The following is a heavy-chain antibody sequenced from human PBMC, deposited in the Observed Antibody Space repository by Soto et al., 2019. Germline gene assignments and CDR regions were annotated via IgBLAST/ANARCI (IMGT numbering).Heavy chain of an antibody. CDR2: ITESGGAT. J-gene: IGHJ4*02. CDR3: AKDRAGTTAFDY. Sequence: EVQLLESGGGLVQPGGSLRLSCADSGFTFRSYAMSWVRQAPGKGLEWVSAITESGGATYYADSVKGRFTISRDNSKNTLYLQMNSLRADDTAVYYCAKDRAGTTAFDYWGQGTLVTVSS. V-gene: IGHV3-23*01. CDR1: GFTFRSYA. D-gene: IGHD1-1*01.